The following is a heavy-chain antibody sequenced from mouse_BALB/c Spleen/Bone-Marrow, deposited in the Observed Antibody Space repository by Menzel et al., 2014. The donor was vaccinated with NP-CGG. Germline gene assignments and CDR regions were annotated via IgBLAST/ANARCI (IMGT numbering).Heavy chain of an antibody. CDR2: INSNGGST. V-gene: IGHV5-6-3*01. Sequence: EVQGVESGGGLVQPGGSLKLSCAASGFTFSSYGMSWVRQTPDKRLELVAPINSNGGSTYYPDSVKGRFTISRDNAKNTLSLQMSSLKSEDTAMYYCARGNYGNYVDYFDYWGQGTTLTVSS. J-gene: IGHJ2*01. D-gene: IGHD2-1*01. CDR1: GFTFSSYG. CDR3: ARGNYGNYVDYFDY.